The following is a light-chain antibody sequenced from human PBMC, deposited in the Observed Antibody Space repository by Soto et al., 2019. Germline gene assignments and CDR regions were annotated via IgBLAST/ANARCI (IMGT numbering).Light chain of an antibody. CDR1: QSVSSK. J-gene: IGKJ1*01. CDR3: QQYNSWLWT. V-gene: IGKV3-15*01. Sequence: EIVMTQSPATLSVSPGEGATLSCRASQSVSSKLAWYQQKPGQAPRLLIYGASTRATGIPARFSGSGSGTEFTLIIRSMPSEDYAVYYCQQYNSWLWTFGQGTKVDIK. CDR2: GAS.